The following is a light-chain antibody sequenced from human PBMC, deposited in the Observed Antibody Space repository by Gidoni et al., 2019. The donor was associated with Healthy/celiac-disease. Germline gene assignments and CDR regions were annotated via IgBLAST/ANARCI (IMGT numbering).Light chain of an antibody. CDR2: AAS. J-gene: IGKJ1*01. V-gene: IGKV1-39*01. CDR1: QSISSY. Sequence: DIQMTQSPSSLSASVGDRVTNTCRASQSISSYLNWYQQKPGTAPKLLIYAASSLQSGVPSRFSGSGSGTDFTLTISSLQPEDFATYYCQQSYSTPWTFGQGTKVEIK. CDR3: QQSYSTPWT.